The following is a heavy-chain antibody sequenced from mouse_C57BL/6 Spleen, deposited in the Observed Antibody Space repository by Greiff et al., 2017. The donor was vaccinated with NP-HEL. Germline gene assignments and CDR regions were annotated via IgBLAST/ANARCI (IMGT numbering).Heavy chain of an antibody. D-gene: IGHD1-1*01. V-gene: IGHV1-85*01. CDR3: ARKGYYGSSPFAY. J-gene: IGHJ3*01. CDR1: GYTFTSYD. Sequence: QVQLKQSGPELVKPGASVKLSCKTSGYTFTSYDINWVKQRPGQGLEWIGWIYPRDGSTKYNEKFKGKATLTVDTSSSTAYMELHSLTSEDSAVYFCARKGYYGSSPFAYWGQGTLVTVSA. CDR2: IYPRDGST.